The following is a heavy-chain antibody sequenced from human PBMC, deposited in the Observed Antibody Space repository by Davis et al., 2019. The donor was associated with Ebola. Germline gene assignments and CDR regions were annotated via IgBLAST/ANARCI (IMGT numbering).Heavy chain of an antibody. CDR3: TRSRGARGVRGFDP. CDR1: GYSFITSW. CDR2: IFPGDSDT. D-gene: IGHD1-1*01. Sequence: GESLKISCEVSGYSFITSWIAWVRQMPGRGLEWMGIIFPGDSDTRYGPSFQGQVTISVDKSISTAYLQWSSLKASDTAMYYCTRSRGARGVRGFDPWGQGTLVTVSS. J-gene: IGHJ5*02. V-gene: IGHV5-51*01.